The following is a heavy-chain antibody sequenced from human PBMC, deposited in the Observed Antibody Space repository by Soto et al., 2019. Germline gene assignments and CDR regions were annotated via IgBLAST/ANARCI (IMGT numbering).Heavy chain of an antibody. CDR2: IYYSEST. V-gene: IGHV4-31*03. CDR1: GGSISSGGYY. Sequence: PSETLSLTCTVSGGSISSGGYYWSWIRQHPGKGLEWIGYIYYSESTYYNPSLKSRVTISVDTSKNQFSLKLSAVTAADTAVYYCARARYYYDSSGYYPGYFDYWGQGTLVTVSS. CDR3: ARARYYYDSSGYYPGYFDY. D-gene: IGHD3-22*01. J-gene: IGHJ4*02.